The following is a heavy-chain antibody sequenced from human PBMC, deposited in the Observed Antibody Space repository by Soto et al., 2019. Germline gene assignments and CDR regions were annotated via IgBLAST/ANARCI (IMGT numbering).Heavy chain of an antibody. CDR2: IYYSGST. V-gene: IGHV4-59*01. CDR3: ARSHNYYYDSSGYYFDY. CDR1: GGSISSYY. D-gene: IGHD3-22*01. Sequence: SETLSLTCTVSGGSISSYYWSWIRQPPGKGLEWIGYIYYSGSTNYNPSLKSRVTISVDTSKNQFSLKLSSVTAADTAVYYCARSHNYYYDSSGYYFDYWGQGTLVTVSS. J-gene: IGHJ4*02.